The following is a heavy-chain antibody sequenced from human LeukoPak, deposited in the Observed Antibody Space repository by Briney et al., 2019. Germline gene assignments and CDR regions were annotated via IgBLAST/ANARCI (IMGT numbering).Heavy chain of an antibody. D-gene: IGHD2-21*02. CDR1: GGSISSGDYY. V-gene: IGHV4-30-4*01. J-gene: IGHJ5*02. Sequence: SETLSLTCTVSGGSISSGDYYWSWIRQPPGKGLEWIEYIYYSGSTYYNPSLKSRVTISVDTSKNQFSLKLSSVTAADTAVYYCAREYGDDNWFDPWGQGTLVTVSS. CDR2: IYYSGST. CDR3: AREYGDDNWFDP.